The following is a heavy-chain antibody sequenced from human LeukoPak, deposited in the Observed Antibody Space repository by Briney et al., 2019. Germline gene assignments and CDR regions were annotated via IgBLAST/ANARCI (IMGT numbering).Heavy chain of an antibody. CDR2: ISYDGSNK. CDR1: GFTLSSYD. CDR3: ARNYYAFGAFDI. V-gene: IGHV3-30*03. D-gene: IGHD1-26*01. Sequence: GGSLRLSCAASGFTLSSYDIHWVRQAPGKWLEWVAVISYDGSNKYYADSVKGRFTISRDNSKNTLFLQMNSLRAEDTAVYYCARNYYAFGAFDIWGQGTMVTVSS. J-gene: IGHJ3*02.